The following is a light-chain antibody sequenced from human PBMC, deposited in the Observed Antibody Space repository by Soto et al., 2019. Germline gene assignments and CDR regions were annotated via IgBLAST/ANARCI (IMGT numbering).Light chain of an antibody. CDR3: ASWDDSLNAWV. Sequence: QSVLTQPPSASGTPGQWVTISCSGSSSNIGSNTVHWYQQLPGTAPRLLIYNNHQRPSGVPDRLSASKSGTSASLAVTEVQSEDEADYYCASWDDSLNAWVFGGGTKLTVL. J-gene: IGLJ3*02. CDR2: NNH. CDR1: SSNIGSNT. V-gene: IGLV1-44*01.